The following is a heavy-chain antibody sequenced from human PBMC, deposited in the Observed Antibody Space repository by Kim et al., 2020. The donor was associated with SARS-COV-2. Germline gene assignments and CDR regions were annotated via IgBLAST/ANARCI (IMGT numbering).Heavy chain of an antibody. V-gene: IGHV3-23*01. Sequence: TFYADSVKGRFTISRDSSKNTLYLQMNSLRAEDTAIYYCAKHNGRYYFDYWGQGTLVTVSS. CDR2: T. D-gene: IGHD2-8*01. J-gene: IGHJ4*02. CDR3: AKHNGRYYFDY.